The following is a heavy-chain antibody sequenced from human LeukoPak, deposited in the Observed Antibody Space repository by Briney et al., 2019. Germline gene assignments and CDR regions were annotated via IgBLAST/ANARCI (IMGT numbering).Heavy chain of an antibody. CDR1: GFTFSGYD. CDR3: AREPSCSGCYDY. Sequence: VASVKVSCKASGFTFSGYDMHWVRQAPGQGLEWMGWISLNIGGTNYVQKFQGRVTVTRDTSISTDYMEISGLTSDDTDLYYCAREPSCSGCYDYWGQGTLVTVSS. D-gene: IGHD3-10*02. V-gene: IGHV1-2*02. J-gene: IGHJ4*02. CDR2: ISLNIGGT.